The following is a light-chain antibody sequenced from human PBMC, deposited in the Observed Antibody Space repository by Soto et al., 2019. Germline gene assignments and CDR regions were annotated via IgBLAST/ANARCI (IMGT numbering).Light chain of an antibody. CDR1: SSDVGGYNY. CDR2: EVS. V-gene: IGLV2-14*01. Sequence: QSALTQPASVSGSLGQSITISCTGTSSDVGGYNYVSWYQQHPGKAPKLMIYEVSNRPSGVSNRFSGSKSGNTASLTISGLQAEDEADYYCSSYTISSTLGVFGGGTKLTVL. CDR3: SSYTISSTLGV. J-gene: IGLJ2*01.